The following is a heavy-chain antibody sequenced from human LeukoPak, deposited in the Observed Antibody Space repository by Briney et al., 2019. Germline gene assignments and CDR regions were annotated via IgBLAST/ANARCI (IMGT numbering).Heavy chain of an antibody. Sequence: GGSLRLSCSASGFTFSHYAMHWVRQAPGKGLEWVANIKHDGSEKHSVDSVKGRFTISRDNAKNSLYLQMDSLRAEDTAVYYCARDCSNGVCSTYQTFDIWGQGTVVTVSS. CDR1: GFTFSHYA. CDR3: ARDCSNGVCSTYQTFDI. J-gene: IGHJ3*02. D-gene: IGHD2-8*01. CDR2: IKHDGSEK. V-gene: IGHV3-7*05.